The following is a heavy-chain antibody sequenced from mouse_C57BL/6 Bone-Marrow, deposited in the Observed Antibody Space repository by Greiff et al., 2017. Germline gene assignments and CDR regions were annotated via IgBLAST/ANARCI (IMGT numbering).Heavy chain of an antibody. D-gene: IGHD2-4*01. J-gene: IGHJ3*01. CDR3: STMITTAWFAY. V-gene: IGHV5-9-1*02. CDR2: ISSGGDYI. CDR1: GFTFSSSA. Sequence: EVKLVESGEGLVKPGGSLKLSCAASGFTFSSSAMSWVRQTPETRLEWVAYISSGGDYIYYADTVKGRFTISRDNARNTLYLQMSSLKSEDTAMYYCSTMITTAWFAYWGQGTLVTVSA.